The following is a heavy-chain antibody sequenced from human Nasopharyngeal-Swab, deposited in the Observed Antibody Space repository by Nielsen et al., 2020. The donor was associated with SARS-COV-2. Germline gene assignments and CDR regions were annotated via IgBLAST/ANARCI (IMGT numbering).Heavy chain of an antibody. V-gene: IGHV4-39*07. CDR3: ARGKIGDYPS. J-gene: IGHJ5*02. CDR1: GGSISSSSYY. D-gene: IGHD4-17*01. CDR2: IYYSGSS. Sequence: SETLSLTCTVSGGSISSSSYYWGWIRQPPGKGLEWIGSIYYSGSSYYNPSLKSRVTISVDTSKNQFSLKLSSVTAADTAVYYCARGKIGDYPSWGQGTLVTVSS.